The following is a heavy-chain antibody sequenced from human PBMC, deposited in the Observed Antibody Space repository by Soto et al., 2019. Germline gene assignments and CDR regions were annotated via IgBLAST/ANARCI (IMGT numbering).Heavy chain of an antibody. D-gene: IGHD3-9*01. CDR1: GFTFSSYA. V-gene: IGHV3-23*01. J-gene: IGHJ4*02. CDR3: ARADILTGYYYPIPYFDY. Sequence: GSLRLSCAASGFTFSSYAMSLFRQAPWKGLEWVSAISGSGDATYYADSVKGRFSILRDNSKNTLYLQMNSLRAEDTAVYYCARADILTGYYYPIPYFDYWGQGTLVTVSS. CDR2: ISGSGDAT.